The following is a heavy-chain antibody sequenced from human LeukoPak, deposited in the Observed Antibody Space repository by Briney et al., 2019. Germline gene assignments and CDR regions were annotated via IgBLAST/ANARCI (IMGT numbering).Heavy chain of an antibody. CDR1: GGSISSGGYS. CDR3: ARRVHSSSWSSYFDY. J-gene: IGHJ4*02. CDR2: IFYSGST. V-gene: IGHV4-30-2*01. D-gene: IGHD6-13*01. Sequence: SETLSLTCTVSGGSISSGGYSWSWIRQPPGKGLEWIGYIFYSGSTYYNPSLMSRVTISVDRSKNQFSLKLSSVTAADTAVYYCARRVHSSSWSSYFDYWGQETLVTVSS.